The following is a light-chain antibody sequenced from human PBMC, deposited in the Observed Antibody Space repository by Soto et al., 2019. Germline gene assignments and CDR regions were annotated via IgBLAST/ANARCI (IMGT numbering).Light chain of an antibody. Sequence: QSVLTQPASVSGSPGQSIAISCTGTSSDVGGYNFVSWYQQHPDKAPKLIVYEVTHRPSGVSNRFSGSKSVNTASLTISGLQGEDEADYYCSSLSGGNIRVFGTGTKLTVL. CDR1: SSDVGGYNF. J-gene: IGLJ1*01. CDR3: SSLSGGNIRV. CDR2: EVT. V-gene: IGLV2-14*01.